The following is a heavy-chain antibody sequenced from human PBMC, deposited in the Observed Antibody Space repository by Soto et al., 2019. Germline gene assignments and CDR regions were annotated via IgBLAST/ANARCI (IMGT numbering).Heavy chain of an antibody. CDR1: GFTFDDYA. V-gene: IGHV3-9*01. CDR2: ISWNSGSI. CDR3: AKDTTGGAATERFDY. Sequence: EVQLVESGGGLVQPGRSLRLSCAASGFTFDDYAMHWVRQAPGKGLEWVSGISWNSGSIGYADSGKGRFTISRDNAKNALYLQMNSLRAEDTVLYYCAKDTTGGAATERFDYWGQGTLVTVSS. D-gene: IGHD2-15*01. J-gene: IGHJ4*02.